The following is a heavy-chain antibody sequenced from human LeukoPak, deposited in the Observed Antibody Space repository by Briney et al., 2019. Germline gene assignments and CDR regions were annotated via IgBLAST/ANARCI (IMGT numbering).Heavy chain of an antibody. CDR2: MNPNSGNT. D-gene: IGHD3-3*01. Sequence: ASVKVSCKASGYTFTSYDTNWVRQATGQGLEWMGWMNPNSGNTGYAQKFQGRVTMTRNTSISTAYMELSSLRSEDTAVYYCARVRYDFWSGYYRRHYFDYWGQGTLVTVSS. CDR3: ARVRYDFWSGYYRRHYFDY. CDR1: GYTFTSYD. V-gene: IGHV1-8*01. J-gene: IGHJ4*02.